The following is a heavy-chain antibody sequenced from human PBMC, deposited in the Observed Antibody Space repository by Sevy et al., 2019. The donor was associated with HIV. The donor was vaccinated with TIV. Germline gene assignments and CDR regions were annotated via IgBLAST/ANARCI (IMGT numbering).Heavy chain of an antibody. V-gene: IGHV3-48*01. CDR3: ARVRDRYCSGGSCYYGYFFDY. D-gene: IGHD2-15*01. J-gene: IGHJ4*02. CDR2: ISDRSDTI. CDR1: GFIFSNYY. Sequence: GGSLRLSCAASGFIFSNYYMTWVRQAPGKGLEWVSYISDRSDTISYADSVKGRFTISRDNAKNALYLQMRSLRGEDTAVYYCARVRDRYCSGGSCYYGYFFDYWGQGTLVTVSS.